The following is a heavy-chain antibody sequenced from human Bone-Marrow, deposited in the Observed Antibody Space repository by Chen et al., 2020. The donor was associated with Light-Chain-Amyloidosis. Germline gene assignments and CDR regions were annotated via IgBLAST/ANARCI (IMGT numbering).Heavy chain of an antibody. D-gene: IGHD5-12*01. CDR1: GYNCPNYW. CDR2: IYPDDSDA. Sequence: EVQLEQSGPEVKKPGESLKISCKGSGYNCPNYWIGWVRQMPGKGLEWMGVIYPDDSDARYSPSFECQLTISADKSITTAYLQWRSLKASDTAMYYCARRRDGYNFDYWGQGTLVTVSS. J-gene: IGHJ4*02. CDR3: ARRRDGYNFDY. V-gene: IGHV5-51*01.